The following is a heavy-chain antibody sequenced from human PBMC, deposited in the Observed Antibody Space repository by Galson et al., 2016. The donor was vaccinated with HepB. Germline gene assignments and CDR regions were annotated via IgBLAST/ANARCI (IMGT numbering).Heavy chain of an antibody. CDR3: ARGGTWLTYCDY. V-gene: IGHV4-34*01. J-gene: IGHJ4*02. CDR2: IRPNGAT. D-gene: IGHD1-14*01. Sequence: ETLSLTCGVLGGSLGANYWSWIRQAPGKGLGWIGEIRPNGATNYNPSLKSRITMSLDASKNEFTLNLASVTAADTAVYYCARGGTWLTYCDYWGQGTLVTVSS. CDR1: GGSLGANY.